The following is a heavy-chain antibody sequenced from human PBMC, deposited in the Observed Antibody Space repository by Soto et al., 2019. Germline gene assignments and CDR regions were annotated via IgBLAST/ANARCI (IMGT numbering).Heavy chain of an antibody. V-gene: IGHV1-69*13. Sequence: SVKVSCKASGGTFSSYAISWVRQAPGQGLEWMGGIIPIFGTANYAQKFQGRVTITADESTSTAYMELSSLKSEDTAVYYCARVRIWQQLVRGWFDPWGQGTLVTVSS. D-gene: IGHD6-13*01. J-gene: IGHJ5*02. CDR1: GGTFSSYA. CDR2: IIPIFGTA. CDR3: ARVRIWQQLVRGWFDP.